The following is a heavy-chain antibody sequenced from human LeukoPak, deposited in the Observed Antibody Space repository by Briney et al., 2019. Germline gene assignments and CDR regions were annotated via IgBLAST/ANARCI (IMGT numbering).Heavy chain of an antibody. D-gene: IGHD6-13*01. CDR1: GFTFSSYA. V-gene: IGHV3-23*01. CDR3: ARDHAGSSWYFDY. Sequence: PGGSLRLSCAASGFTFSSYAMSWVRQAPGKGLEWVSAISGSGGSTYYADSVKGRFTISRDNSKNTLYLQMNSLRAEDTAVYYCARDHAGSSWYFDYWGQGTLVTVSS. J-gene: IGHJ4*02. CDR2: ISGSGGST.